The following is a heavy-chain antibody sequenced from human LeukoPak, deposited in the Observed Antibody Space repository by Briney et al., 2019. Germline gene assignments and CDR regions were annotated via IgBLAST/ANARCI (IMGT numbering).Heavy chain of an antibody. CDR1: GYSISSGYY. J-gene: IGHJ4*02. CDR2: IYHSGST. D-gene: IGHD5-12*01. Sequence: PSETLSLTCTVSGYSISSGYYWGWIRQPPGKGLEWIGSIYHSGSTYYNPSLKSRVTISVDTSKNQFSLKLSSVTAADTAVYYCAREGTGSHSGREYYFDYWGRGTLVTVSS. CDR3: AREGTGSHSGREYYFDY. V-gene: IGHV4-38-2*02.